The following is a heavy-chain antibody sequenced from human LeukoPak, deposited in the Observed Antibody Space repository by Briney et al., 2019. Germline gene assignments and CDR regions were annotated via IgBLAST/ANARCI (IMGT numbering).Heavy chain of an antibody. V-gene: IGHV3-53*01. Sequence: GGSLRLSCAASGFTVSSNYMSWVRQAPGKGLEWVSVIYSGGSTYYADSVKGRFTISRDNSKNTLYLQMNSLRAEDTAVYYCAREWGDQDENTYYYYYMDVWGKGTTVTVSS. CDR2: IYSGGST. CDR3: AREWGDQDENTYYYYYMDV. CDR1: GFTVSSNY. J-gene: IGHJ6*03. D-gene: IGHD2/OR15-2a*01.